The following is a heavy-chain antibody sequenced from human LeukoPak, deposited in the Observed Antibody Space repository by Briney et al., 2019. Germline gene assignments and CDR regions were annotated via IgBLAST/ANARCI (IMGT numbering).Heavy chain of an antibody. V-gene: IGHV3-7*01. D-gene: IGHD5-18*01. CDR3: ARGGTAMVKRLDY. CDR1: GFTFSSYW. Sequence: GGSLRLSCAASGFTFSSYWMSWVRQAPGKGLEWVANIKQDGSEKYYVDSVKGRFTISRDNAKNSLYLQMNSLRAEDTAVYYCARGGTAMVKRLDYWGQGTLVTVSS. J-gene: IGHJ4*02. CDR2: IKQDGSEK.